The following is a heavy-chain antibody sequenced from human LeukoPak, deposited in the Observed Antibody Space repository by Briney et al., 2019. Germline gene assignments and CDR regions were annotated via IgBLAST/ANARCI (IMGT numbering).Heavy chain of an antibody. CDR3: ARDLNYDILAGYYPDAFDI. D-gene: IGHD3-9*01. CDR1: GYTLTGYY. V-gene: IGHV1-2*02. J-gene: IGHJ3*02. Sequence: AASVKVSCKASGYTLTGYYMHWVRQAPGQGLEWMGWINPNSGGTNYAQKFQGRVTMTRDTSISTAYMELSRLRSDDTAVYYCARDLNYDILAGYYPDAFDIWGQGTMVTVSS. CDR2: INPNSGGT.